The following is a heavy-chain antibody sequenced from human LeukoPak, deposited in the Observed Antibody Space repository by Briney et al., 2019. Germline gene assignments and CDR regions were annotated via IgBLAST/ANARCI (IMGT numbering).Heavy chain of an antibody. CDR1: GVSISSYY. V-gene: IGHV4-59*01. CDR3: ARDRPAYSNGRAYGMDV. Sequence: SETLSLTCTVSGVSISSYYWSWIRQPPGKGLEWIGYIHDSGSTNYNSSLKSRVTISVDTSKNQFSLKMSSVTAADTAVYYCARDRPAYSNGRAYGMDVWGQGTTVTVSS. D-gene: IGHD5-18*01. CDR2: IHDSGST. J-gene: IGHJ6*02.